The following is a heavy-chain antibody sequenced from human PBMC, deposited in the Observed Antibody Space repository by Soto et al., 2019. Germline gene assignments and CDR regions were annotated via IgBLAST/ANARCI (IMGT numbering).Heavy chain of an antibody. J-gene: IGHJ1*01. D-gene: IGHD6-19*01. Sequence: GASVKVSCKVSGYTLTELSMHWVRQAPGKGLEWMGGFDPEDGETIYAQKFQGRVTMTEDTSTDTAYMELSSLRSEDTAMYYCARHSTVAGMGSQNYAEYFQHWGQGTLVTVSS. CDR2: FDPEDGET. CDR1: GYTLTELS. CDR3: ARHSTVAGMGSQNYAEYFQH. V-gene: IGHV1-24*01.